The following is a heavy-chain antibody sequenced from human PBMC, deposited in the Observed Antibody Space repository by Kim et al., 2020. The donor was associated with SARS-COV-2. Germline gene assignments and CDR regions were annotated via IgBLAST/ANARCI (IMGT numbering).Heavy chain of an antibody. J-gene: IGHJ6*03. CDR3: ARDRRITIFGVVTHGYYYYYMDV. CDR1: GYTFTSYV. D-gene: IGHD3-3*01. V-gene: IGHV1-18*01. Sequence: ASVKVSCKASGYTFTSYVISWVRQAPGQGLEWMGWISAYNGNTNYAQKLQGRVPMTTDPSTRTPYMELRSLRSDDTAVYYFARDRRITIFGVVTHGYYYYYMDVGGKGTTVTVSS. CDR2: ISAYNGNT.